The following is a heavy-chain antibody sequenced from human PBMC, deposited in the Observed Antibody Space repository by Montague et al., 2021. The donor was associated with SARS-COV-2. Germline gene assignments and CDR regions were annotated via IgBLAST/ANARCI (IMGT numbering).Heavy chain of an antibody. D-gene: IGHD1-26*01. CDR3: ARESGSFHDGGYFDY. CDR1: GLAISMYW. Sequence: SLRLSCAASGLAISMYWMTWVRQAPGKGLEWVANIKQDGSETYYADSVKGRFSISRDNSKSTLYLQMNSLRTEDTAVYYCARESGSFHDGGYFDYWGQGSLVTVSS. CDR2: IKQDGSET. J-gene: IGHJ4*02. V-gene: IGHV3-7*01.